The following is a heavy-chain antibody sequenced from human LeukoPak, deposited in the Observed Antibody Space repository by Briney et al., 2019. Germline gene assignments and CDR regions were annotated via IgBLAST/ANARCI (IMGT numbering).Heavy chain of an antibody. CDR3: ARPDSSSWETFYY. V-gene: IGHV1-69*13. Sequence: ASVKVSCKASGGTFSSYAISWVRQAPGQGLEWMGGIIPIFGTANYAQKFQGRVTITADESTSTAYMELSSLKSDDTAVYFCARPDSSSWETFYYWGQGTLVTVSS. J-gene: IGHJ4*02. CDR1: GGTFSSYA. CDR2: IIPIFGTA. D-gene: IGHD6-13*01.